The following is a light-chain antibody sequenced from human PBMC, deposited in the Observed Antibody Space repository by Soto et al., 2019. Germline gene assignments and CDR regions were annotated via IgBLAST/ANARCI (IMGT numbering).Light chain of an antibody. J-gene: IGLJ1*01. CDR2: DVS. CDR1: SSDVGAYTY. V-gene: IGLV2-14*01. CDR3: TSYTSNSTPYV. Sequence: QSVLTQPASVSGSPGQSSTISCTGTSSDVGAYTYVSWYQQHPGKAPKLMIYDVSNRPSGVSNRFSGSKSGNTAFLIISGLQAEDEADYYCTSYTSNSTPYVFGGGTKVTVL.